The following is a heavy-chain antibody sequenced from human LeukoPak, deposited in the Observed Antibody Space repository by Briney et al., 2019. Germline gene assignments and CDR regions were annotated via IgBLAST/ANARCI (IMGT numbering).Heavy chain of an antibody. J-gene: IGHJ3*02. CDR3: ARGSPFIVVVVAATRVCAFDI. CDR1: GGSISSHY. CDR2: IDYTGTA. D-gene: IGHD2-15*01. Sequence: PPETLSLTCTVSGGSISSHYWSWIRQPPGKGLEWIGYIDYTGTANYNPSLKSRVTISLATSKSQFSLQLTSVTTADTAAYYCARGSPFIVVVVAATRVCAFDIWGQGTMATVSS. V-gene: IGHV4-59*11.